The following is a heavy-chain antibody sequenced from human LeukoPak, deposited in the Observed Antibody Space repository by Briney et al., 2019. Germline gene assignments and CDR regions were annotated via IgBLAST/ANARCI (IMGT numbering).Heavy chain of an antibody. CDR2: ISYDGSNK. D-gene: IGHD4-17*01. CDR3: AKEAYGDYALDY. J-gene: IGHJ4*02. V-gene: IGHV3-30*18. Sequence: GRSLRLSCAASGFTFSSYGMHWVRQAPGKGLEWVAVISYDGSNKYYADSVKGRFTISRDNSKNTLYLQMNSLRAEDTAVYYCAKEAYGDYALDYWGQGTLVTVSS. CDR1: GFTFSSYG.